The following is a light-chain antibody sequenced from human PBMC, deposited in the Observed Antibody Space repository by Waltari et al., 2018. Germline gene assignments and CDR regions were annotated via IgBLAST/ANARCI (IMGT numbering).Light chain of an antibody. CDR3: VQTTQFPHT. Sequence: DIVMTQTPPSSPVTLGQPAAISCRSSQSLVLTDGNTYLSWLQQWPGQPPRLLIHKVSNRFSGVPDRFSGSGAGADFTLRISRVEPEDVGLYYCVQTTQFPHTFGQGTQLEIK. CDR1: QSLVLTDGNTY. CDR2: KVS. J-gene: IGKJ2*01. V-gene: IGKV2-24*01.